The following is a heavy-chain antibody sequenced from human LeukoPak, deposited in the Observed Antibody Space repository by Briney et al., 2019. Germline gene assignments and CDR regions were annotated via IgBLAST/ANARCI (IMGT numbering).Heavy chain of an antibody. CDR1: GYTFTGYY. CDR3: ARATLIVVGLDS. D-gene: IGHD3-22*01. Sequence: ASVKVSCTASGYTFTGYYMHWVRQAPGQGLEWMGWINPNSGGTNYAQNFQGRVTMTRDTSISTDHMELSRLRSDDTAVYYCARATLIVVGLDSWGQGTLVTVSS. CDR2: INPNSGGT. J-gene: IGHJ5*01. V-gene: IGHV1-2*02.